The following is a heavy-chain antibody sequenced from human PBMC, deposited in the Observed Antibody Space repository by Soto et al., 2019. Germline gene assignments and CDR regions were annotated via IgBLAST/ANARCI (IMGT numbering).Heavy chain of an antibody. CDR2: ISYDGSNK. Sequence: PGGSLRLSCAASGFTFSSYAMHWVRQARGTGLEWVAVISYDGSNKYYADSVKGRFTISRDNSKNTLYLQMNSLRAEDTAVYYCSKMITMVRGVTPRGFDPWGQGTLVTVSS. D-gene: IGHD3-10*01. CDR3: SKMITMVRGVTPRGFDP. CDR1: GFTFSSYA. V-gene: IGHV3-30-3*01. J-gene: IGHJ5*02.